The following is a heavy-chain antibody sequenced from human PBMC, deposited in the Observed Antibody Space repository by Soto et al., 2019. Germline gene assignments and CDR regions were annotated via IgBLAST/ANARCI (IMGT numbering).Heavy chain of an antibody. CDR2: IIPILGIA. CDR1: GGTFSSYT. Sequence: QVQLVQSVAEVKKPGSSVKVSCKASGGTFSSYTISWVRQAPGQGLEWMGRIIPILGIANDAQKFQGRVTITADKSTSTAYVELSSLRSEDTAVYYSAREEYYYCSGAFFDYWGQGTLVTVSS. D-gene: IGHD3-10*01. V-gene: IGHV1-69*08. J-gene: IGHJ4*02. CDR3: AREEYYYCSGAFFDY.